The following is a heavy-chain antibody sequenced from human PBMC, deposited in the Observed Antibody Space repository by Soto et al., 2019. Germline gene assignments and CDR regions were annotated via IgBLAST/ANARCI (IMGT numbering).Heavy chain of an antibody. J-gene: IGHJ4*02. V-gene: IGHV3-21*01. Sequence: GGSLRLSCAASGFTFSSYSMNWVRQAPGKGLEWVSSISSSSSYIYYADSVKGRFTISRDNAKNSLYLQMNSLRAEDTAVYYCARSRVRYSNTVDYWGQGTLVTVSS. CDR1: GFTFSSYS. CDR2: ISSSSSYI. D-gene: IGHD4-4*01. CDR3: ARSRVRYSNTVDY.